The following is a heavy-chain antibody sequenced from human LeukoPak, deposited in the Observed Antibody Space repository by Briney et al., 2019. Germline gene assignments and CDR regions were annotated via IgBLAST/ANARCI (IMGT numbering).Heavy chain of an antibody. Sequence: GRSLRLSCGASGFXFSSYAIHWVRQAPGKGLEYVLAISSSGGSTYYAKSVKGRFTISRDNSKNTLYLQMGSLRAEDMAVYYCARGSGYSSGWYNAFDIWGQGTMVTVSS. CDR3: ARGSGYSSGWYNAFDI. J-gene: IGHJ3*02. V-gene: IGHV3-64*01. CDR1: GFXFSSYA. D-gene: IGHD6-19*01. CDR2: ISSSGGST.